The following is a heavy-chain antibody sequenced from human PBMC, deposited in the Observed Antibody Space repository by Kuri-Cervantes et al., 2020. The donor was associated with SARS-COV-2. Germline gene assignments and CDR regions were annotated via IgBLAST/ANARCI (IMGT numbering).Heavy chain of an antibody. CDR3: ARTIAAHQSGWFDP. CDR2: IYYSGST. V-gene: IGHV4-59*11. Sequence: SETLSLTCTVSGGSISSHYWSWIRQPPGKGLEWIGYIYYSGSTNYNPSLKSRVTISVDTSKNQFSLKLSSVTAADTAVYYCARTIAAHQSGWFDPWGQGTLVTVSS. J-gene: IGHJ5*02. CDR1: GGSISSHY. D-gene: IGHD6-6*01.